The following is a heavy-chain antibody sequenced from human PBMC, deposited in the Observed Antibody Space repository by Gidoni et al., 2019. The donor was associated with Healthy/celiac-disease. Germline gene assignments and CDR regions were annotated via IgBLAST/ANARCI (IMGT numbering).Heavy chain of an antibody. CDR2: INPNRGGT. CDR1: GYTFTGYY. CDR3: ARAPPVVAATPGGSYGMDV. D-gene: IGHD2-15*01. V-gene: IGHV1-2*02. Sequence: QVQLVQSGAEVKKPGASVKVSCKASGYTFTGYYMHWVRQAPGQGLEWMGWINPNRGGTNYAQKFQGRVTITRDTSISTAYMELSRLRSDDTAVYYCARAPPVVAATPGGSYGMDVWGQGTTVTVSS. J-gene: IGHJ6*02.